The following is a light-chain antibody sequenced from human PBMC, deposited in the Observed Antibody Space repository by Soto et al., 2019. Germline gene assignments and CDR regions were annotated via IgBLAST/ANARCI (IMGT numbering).Light chain of an antibody. J-gene: IGKJ3*01. Sequence: EIVLTQSPGTLSLSPGERATLSCRASQSISSSYLTRYQQKPGQAPRLLIYAASSKATGIPDRFSGSGAGTDFTLTISRLEPEDFAVYYCQQYITSPRGFTFGPGTKVDIK. CDR3: QQYITSPRGFT. CDR2: AAS. CDR1: QSISSSY. V-gene: IGKV3-20*01.